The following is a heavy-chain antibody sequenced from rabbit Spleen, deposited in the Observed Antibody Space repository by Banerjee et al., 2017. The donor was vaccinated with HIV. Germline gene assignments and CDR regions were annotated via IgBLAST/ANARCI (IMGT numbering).Heavy chain of an antibody. CDR3: ARRYGGSKGRNGDYFNL. D-gene: IGHD4-2*01. CDR2: IDPVFGAT. Sequence: QSLEESGGDLVKPGASLKLSCKASGFDLNTYGVSWVRQAPGKGLEWIGYIDPVFGATYYATWVSGRFTISSHNAQNTLYLQLNSLTVADTATYFGARRYGGSKGRNGDYFNLWGPGTLVTVS. V-gene: IGHV1S7*01. CDR1: GFDLNTYG. J-gene: IGHJ4*01.